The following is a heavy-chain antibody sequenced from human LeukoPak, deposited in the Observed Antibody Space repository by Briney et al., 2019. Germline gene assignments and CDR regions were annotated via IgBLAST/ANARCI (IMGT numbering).Heavy chain of an antibody. Sequence: GASVKDSCKASGYTFTGYYMHWVRQAPGQALEWMGWINPNSGGTNYAQKFQGRVTMTRDTSISTAYMELSRLRSDDTAVYYWARDGDYRDGYNLPLFDDWGQGTLVTVSS. D-gene: IGHD5-24*01. CDR1: GYTFTGYY. J-gene: IGHJ4*02. V-gene: IGHV1-2*02. CDR3: ARDGDYRDGYNLPLFDD. CDR2: INPNSGGT.